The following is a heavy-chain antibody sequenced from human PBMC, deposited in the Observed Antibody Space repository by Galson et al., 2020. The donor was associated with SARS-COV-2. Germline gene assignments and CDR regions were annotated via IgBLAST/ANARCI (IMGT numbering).Heavy chain of an antibody. CDR1: GGYVNVYY. V-gene: IGHV4-4*07. CDR2: IHTTGST. CDR3: SRDPFESSFDS. J-gene: IGHJ4*02. Sequence: SETLSLTCTVSGGYVNVYYWNWIRQPAGKGLEWIGRIHTTGSTSYNPSLKRRVSMSIDTPRNQFSLRLTSVTDADTAVYYCSRDPFESSFDSCGQGTLVAVSS.